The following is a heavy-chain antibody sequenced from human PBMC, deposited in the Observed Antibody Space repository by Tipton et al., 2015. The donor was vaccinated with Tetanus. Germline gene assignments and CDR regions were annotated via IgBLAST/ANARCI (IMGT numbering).Heavy chain of an antibody. D-gene: IGHD1-1*01. Sequence: LRLSCAVSGGSVRGGSYYWNWIRQPPGKGLEWLAYISYSGSTNSNYSLKSRITISRDPSKNQFSLNLESVTAADTAVYYCARANNDIPKKGPFDSWGQGTLVIVSS. J-gene: IGHJ4*02. CDR3: ARANNDIPKKGPFDS. V-gene: IGHV4-61*01. CDR2: ISYSGST. CDR1: GGSVRGGSYY.